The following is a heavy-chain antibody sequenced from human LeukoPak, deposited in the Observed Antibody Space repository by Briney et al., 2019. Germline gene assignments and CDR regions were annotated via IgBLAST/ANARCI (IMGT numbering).Heavy chain of an antibody. CDR1: GDSISSSRSY. CDR3: ARLSGRGYSSSWYWFDP. J-gene: IGHJ5*02. D-gene: IGHD6-13*01. V-gene: IGHV4-39*07. CDR2: IYYSGST. Sequence: SETLSLTCTVSGDSISSSRSYWGWIRQPPGKGLEWIGSIYYSGSTYYNTSLKSRVTISVDTSKNQFSLKLSSVTAADTAVYYCARLSGRGYSSSWYWFDPWGQGTLVTVSS.